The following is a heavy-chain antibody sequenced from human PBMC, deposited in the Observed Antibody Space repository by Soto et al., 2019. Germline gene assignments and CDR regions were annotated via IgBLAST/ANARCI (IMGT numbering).Heavy chain of an antibody. J-gene: IGHJ4*02. D-gene: IGHD3-22*01. CDR3: AGTYDTSGDYPYYFEY. CDR2: TVPFSGIE. CDR1: GGTFIDYA. Sequence: QVQLVQSGAEVKKPGSSVRVSCEASGGTFIDYAFSWVRQAPGQGLEWMGGTVPFSGIEDYAQKFQGRITITADASTRTAYMELTSLRSEDTAVYYCAGTYDTSGDYPYYFEYWGQGTLVTVSS. V-gene: IGHV1-69*01.